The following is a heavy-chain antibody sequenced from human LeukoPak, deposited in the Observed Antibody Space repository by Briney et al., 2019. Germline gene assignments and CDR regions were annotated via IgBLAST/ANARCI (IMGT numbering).Heavy chain of an antibody. CDR1: GYTFTSYG. J-gene: IGHJ5*02. V-gene: IGHV1-46*01. CDR2: INPSGTGT. D-gene: IGHD5-24*01. Sequence: ASVKVSCKASGYTFTSYGIHWVRQAPGQGLEWMGVINPSGTGTSYAQKFQGRITMSRDTSTSTVYMELSSLRSEDTAFYYCATDHSMANTAWWFDPWGQGTLVTVSS. CDR3: ATDHSMANTAWWFDP.